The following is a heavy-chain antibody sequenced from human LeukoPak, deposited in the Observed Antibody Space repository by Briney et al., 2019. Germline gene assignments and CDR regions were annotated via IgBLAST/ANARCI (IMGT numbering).Heavy chain of an antibody. CDR3: ASVSYYPDY. D-gene: IGHD3-10*01. J-gene: IGHJ4*02. CDR2: ISSSGNII. V-gene: IGHV3-11*04. Sequence: GGSVTLFCAPSGFSFSVYYMTWMPHSRGKGLEWVSDISSSGNIIDYANSVEGRFTISRDNAKNSLYLQMNSLRAEDTAVYYCASVSYYPDYWGQGTLVTVST. CDR1: GFSFSVYY.